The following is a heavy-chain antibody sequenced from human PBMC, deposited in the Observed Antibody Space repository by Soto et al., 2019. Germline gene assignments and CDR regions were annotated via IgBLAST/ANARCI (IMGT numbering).Heavy chain of an antibody. CDR3: ARGDYCSGGSCFGH. J-gene: IGHJ4*02. V-gene: IGHV1-8*01. D-gene: IGHD2-15*01. Sequence: QVQLVQSGAEVKKPGASVKVSCKASGYTFTSYDINWVRQATGQGLEWMGWMNPNSGNTGYAQKFQGRVTMTRNTSISTAYMEPSSLRSEDTAVYYCARGDYCSGGSCFGHWGQGTLVTVSS. CDR2: MNPNSGNT. CDR1: GYTFTSYD.